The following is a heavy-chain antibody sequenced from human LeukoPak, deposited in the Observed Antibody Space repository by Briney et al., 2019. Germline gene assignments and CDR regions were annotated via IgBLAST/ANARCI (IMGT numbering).Heavy chain of an antibody. J-gene: IGHJ4*02. CDR1: GGTFSSYT. CDR3: AREGGYDPFED. CDR2: IIPIFGTA. V-gene: IGHV1-69*13. Sequence: ASVKVSCKASGGTFSSYTISWVRQAPGQGLEWMGGIIPIFGTANYAQKFQGRVTITADESTSTAYMELSSLRSEDTAVYYCAREGGYDPFEDWGQGTLVTVSS. D-gene: IGHD5-12*01.